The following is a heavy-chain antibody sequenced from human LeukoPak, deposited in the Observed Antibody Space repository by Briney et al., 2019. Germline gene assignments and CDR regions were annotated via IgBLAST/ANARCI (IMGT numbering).Heavy chain of an antibody. CDR3: ARAEMYSYGLHYYYMDV. CDR2: IYYSGST. V-gene: IGHV4-61*05. J-gene: IGHJ6*03. D-gene: IGHD5-18*01. CDR1: GGSISSSSYY. Sequence: SETLSLTCTVSGGSISSSSYYWGWIRQPPGKGLEWIGYIYYSGSTNYNPSLKSRVTISVDTSKNQFSLKLSSVTAADTAVYYCARAEMYSYGLHYYYMDVWGKGTTVTISS.